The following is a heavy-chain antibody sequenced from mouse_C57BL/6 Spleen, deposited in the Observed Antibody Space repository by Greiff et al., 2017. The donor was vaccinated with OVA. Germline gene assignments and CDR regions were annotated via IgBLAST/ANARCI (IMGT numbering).Heavy chain of an antibody. J-gene: IGHJ3*01. CDR1: GYSFTDYE. CDR2: IDPETGGT. Sequence: QVQLQQSGAELVRPGASVTLSCKASGYSFTDYEMHWVKQTPVHGLEWIGDIDPETGGTAYNQKFKGKAILTADKSSSTAYMELRSLTSEDSAVYYGTRGAGIVKAWFAYWGQGTLVTVSA. CDR3: TRGAGIVKAWFAY. V-gene: IGHV1-15*01.